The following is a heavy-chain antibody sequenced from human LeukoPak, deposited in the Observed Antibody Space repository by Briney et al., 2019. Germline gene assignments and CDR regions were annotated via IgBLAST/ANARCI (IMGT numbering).Heavy chain of an antibody. CDR1: GFTFSSYS. CDR2: ISSSSSYI. Sequence: PGGSLRLSYAASGFTFSSYSMNWVRQAPGKGLEWVSSISSSSSYIYYADSVKGRFTISRDNAKNSLYLQMNSLRAEDTAVYYCARDDGTTDYGVYIGSFDPWGQGTLVTVSS. CDR3: ARDDGTTDYGVYIGSFDP. J-gene: IGHJ5*02. D-gene: IGHD4-17*01. V-gene: IGHV3-21*01.